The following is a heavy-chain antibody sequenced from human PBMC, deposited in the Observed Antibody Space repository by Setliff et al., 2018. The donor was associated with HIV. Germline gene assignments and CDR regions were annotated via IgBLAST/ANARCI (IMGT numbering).Heavy chain of an antibody. CDR2: INPNSGDT. Sequence: ASVKVSCKASGYTFIGHYIHWVRLAPGQGLEWMGWINPNSGDTKYAQKFQDRVSLTRDTSLSTAYMELSSLTSDDTAIYYCARDMFEIWERSLAKGDEFDPWGQGSLVTV. CDR3: ARDMFEIWERSLAKGDEFDP. V-gene: IGHV1-2*02. CDR1: GYTFIGHY. J-gene: IGHJ5*02. D-gene: IGHD3-10*02.